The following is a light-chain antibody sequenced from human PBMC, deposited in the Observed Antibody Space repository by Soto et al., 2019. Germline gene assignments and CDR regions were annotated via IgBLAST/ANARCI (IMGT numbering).Light chain of an antibody. J-gene: IGKJ3*01. CDR1: QSFSSSH. CDR3: QQYGSSPFT. CDR2: GAS. V-gene: IGKV3-20*01. Sequence: EIVLPQSPGTLSLSPGERATLSCRASQSFSSSHLDWYQQKPGQSPRLLIYGASSRATGIPDRFSGSGSGTGFTLTISRLEPEDFAVYYCQQYGSSPFTFGPGTKVDIK.